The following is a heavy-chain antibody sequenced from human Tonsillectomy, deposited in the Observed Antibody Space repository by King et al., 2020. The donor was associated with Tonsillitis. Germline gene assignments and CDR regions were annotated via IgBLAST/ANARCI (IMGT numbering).Heavy chain of an antibody. V-gene: IGHV3-7*01. CDR2: IKQDGSEK. Sequence: VQLVESGGGLVQPGGSLRLSCAASGFTFNSYWMSWVRQAPGKGLEWVANIKQDGSEKYYVDSVKGRFTISRDNAKNSLYLQMNSLRAEDTAVYYCARGRGSYSFDYWGQGTLVSVSS. D-gene: IGHD3-16*01. J-gene: IGHJ4*02. CDR1: GFTFNSYW. CDR3: ARGRGSYSFDY.